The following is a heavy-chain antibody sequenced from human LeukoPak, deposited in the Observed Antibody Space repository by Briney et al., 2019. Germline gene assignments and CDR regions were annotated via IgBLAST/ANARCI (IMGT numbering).Heavy chain of an antibody. CDR3: ARDSYQDYYGRFDP. Sequence: GGSLRLSCAASGYSFSNHGMHWVRQAPGKRLEWVAVIWDDGNNKRYANSVNGRFTISRDNSENTLYLQMNGLTAEDTAMYYCARDSYQDYYGRFDPWGQGTLVIVSS. V-gene: IGHV3-33*01. CDR2: IWDDGNNK. D-gene: IGHD3-10*01. CDR1: GYSFSNHG. J-gene: IGHJ5*02.